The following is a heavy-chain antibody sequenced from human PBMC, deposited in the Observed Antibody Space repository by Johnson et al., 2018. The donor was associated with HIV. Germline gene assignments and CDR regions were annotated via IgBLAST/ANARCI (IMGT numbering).Heavy chain of an antibody. CDR2: ISGSGGST. D-gene: IGHD4-17*01. CDR1: GFTFSSYG. V-gene: IGHV3-23*01. J-gene: IGHJ3*02. Sequence: VQLMESGGGVVQPGGSLRLSCAASGFTFSSYGMHWVRQAPGKGLEWVSAISGSGGSTYYADSVKGRFTISRDNSKNTLYLQMNSLRAEDTAVYYGAKDWPLVATVTADAFDIWGQGTMVTVSS. CDR3: AKDWPLVATVTADAFDI.